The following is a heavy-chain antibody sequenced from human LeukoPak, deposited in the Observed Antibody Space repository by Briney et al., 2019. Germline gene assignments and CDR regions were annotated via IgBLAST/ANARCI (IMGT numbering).Heavy chain of an antibody. CDR1: GGTFSSYA. Sequence: SVKVSCKASGGTFSSYAISWVRQAPGQGLEWMGGIIPIFGTANYAQKFQGRFTITADESTSTAYMELSSLRSEDTAVYYCARGAVPAATYYFDYWGQGTLVTVSS. CDR3: ARGAVPAATYYFDY. CDR2: IIPIFGTA. D-gene: IGHD2-2*01. V-gene: IGHV1-69*01. J-gene: IGHJ4*02.